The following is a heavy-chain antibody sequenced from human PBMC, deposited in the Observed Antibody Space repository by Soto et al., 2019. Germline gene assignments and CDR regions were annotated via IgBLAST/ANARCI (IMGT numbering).Heavy chain of an antibody. J-gene: IGHJ4*02. CDR1: GFTFSNYA. CDR3: ARLPYSYVSLYFFDF. Sequence: PVGSLRLSCAASGFTFSNYAVSWVRQSPGRGLEWVASISDRGGSTKYADSVNGRFTISRDNSRNTLFLQMDTLRAEDTAVYYCARLPYSYVSLYFFDFWGQGTLVTVSS. D-gene: IGHD5-18*01. V-gene: IGHV3-23*01. CDR2: ISDRGGST.